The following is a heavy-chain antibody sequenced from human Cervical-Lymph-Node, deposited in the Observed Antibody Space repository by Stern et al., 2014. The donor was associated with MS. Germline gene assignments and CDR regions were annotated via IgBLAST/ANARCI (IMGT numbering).Heavy chain of an antibody. CDR2: IIPKFGTP. CDR1: GGTFSTHA. Sequence: QVQLVQSGAEVKKPGSSVKVSCKASGGTFSTHAISWVRQVPGLGLEWMGGIIPKFGTPNYAQSFQDRVTITADESTSTAYKELSSLRSEDTAVYYCARCRDILTAFYDGMDVWGQGTPVTVS. J-gene: IGHJ6*02. D-gene: IGHD3-9*01. CDR3: ARCRDILTAFYDGMDV. V-gene: IGHV1-69*01.